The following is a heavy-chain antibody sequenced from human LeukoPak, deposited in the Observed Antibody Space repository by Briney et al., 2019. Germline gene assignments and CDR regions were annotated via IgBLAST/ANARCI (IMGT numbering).Heavy chain of an antibody. Sequence: PGGSLRLSCAASGFTFSSFAMSWVRQAPGKGLEWVSTISDSGDSTCYADSVRGRFTISRDNSKATLYVQMNSLRAEDAAVYYFEKPLSVGGRGYFESWAKGPRVTV. J-gene: IGHJ4*02. CDR1: GFTFSSFA. CDR3: EKPLSVGGRGYFES. CDR2: ISDSGDST. V-gene: IGHV3-23*01. D-gene: IGHD3-16*01.